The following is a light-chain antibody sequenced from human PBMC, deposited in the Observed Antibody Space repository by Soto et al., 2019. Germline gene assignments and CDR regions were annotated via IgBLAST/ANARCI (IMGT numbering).Light chain of an antibody. CDR2: DAS. CDR3: QQYNNWPIT. CDR1: QIIRSY. V-gene: IGKV3-15*01. Sequence: EIVLTQSPATLSLSPGQRSTLSCRASQIIRSYLAWYQQKPCQAPRLLIYDASTRATGIPAIVSCSGSGTEFTLTISSLQSEDFAVYYCQQYNNWPITFGQGTRREIK. J-gene: IGKJ5*01.